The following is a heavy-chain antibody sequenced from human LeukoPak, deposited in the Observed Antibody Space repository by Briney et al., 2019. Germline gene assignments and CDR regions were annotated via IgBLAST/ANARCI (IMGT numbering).Heavy chain of an antibody. Sequence: GGSLRLSCAASGFTFSSYAMHWVRQAPGKGLEWVAVISYDGSNKYYADSVKGRFTISRDNSKNTLYLQMNSLRAEDTAVYYCARDPNPDYYDSSSYYYWGQGTLVTVSS. J-gene: IGHJ4*02. V-gene: IGHV3-30-3*01. D-gene: IGHD3-22*01. CDR1: GFTFSSYA. CDR3: ARDPNPDYYDSSSYYY. CDR2: ISYDGSNK.